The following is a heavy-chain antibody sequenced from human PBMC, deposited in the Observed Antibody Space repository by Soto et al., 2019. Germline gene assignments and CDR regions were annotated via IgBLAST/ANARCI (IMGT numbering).Heavy chain of an antibody. CDR2: ISGSGSTI. J-gene: IGHJ2*01. CDR3: ARDGAQWLLPKYFDL. Sequence: QVQLVESGGGLVKPGGSLRLSYAASGFTFSDHYMTWIRQAPGKGLEWVSHISGSGSTIYYADSVKGRFTISRDNAKNSLFLQMNSLRIEDTAVYFCARDGAQWLLPKYFDLWGRGTLVTVSS. D-gene: IGHD6-19*01. V-gene: IGHV3-11*01. CDR1: GFTFSDHY.